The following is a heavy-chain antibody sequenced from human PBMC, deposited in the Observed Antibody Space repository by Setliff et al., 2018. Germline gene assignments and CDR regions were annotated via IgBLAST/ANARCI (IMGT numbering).Heavy chain of an antibody. CDR2: ISAYNGDT. Sequence: ASVKVSCKASGYTFTSYGVHWVRQAPGQRLEWMGWISAYNGDTNYAQNLQGRVTMTTDTSTSTAYMELRSLRSDDTAVYYCARDRRNIVVAVVNAAFDIWGQGTMVTVSS. CDR3: ARDRRNIVVAVVNAAFDI. V-gene: IGHV1-18*01. CDR1: GYTFTSYG. D-gene: IGHD2-15*01. J-gene: IGHJ3*02.